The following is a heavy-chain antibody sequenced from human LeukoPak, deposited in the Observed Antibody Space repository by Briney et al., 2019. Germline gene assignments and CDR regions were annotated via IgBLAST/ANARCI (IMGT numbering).Heavy chain of an antibody. CDR2: ISGSGGST. Sequence: GGSLRLSCAASGFTFSSYAMSWVRQAPGKGLEWVSAISGSGGSTYYADSVKGRFTISRDNSKNTLYLQMNSLRAEDTAVYYCAKDSRATPIAVAGNPDYWGPGNLVTVSS. V-gene: IGHV3-23*01. D-gene: IGHD6-19*01. CDR3: AKDSRATPIAVAGNPDY. J-gene: IGHJ4*02. CDR1: GFTFSSYA.